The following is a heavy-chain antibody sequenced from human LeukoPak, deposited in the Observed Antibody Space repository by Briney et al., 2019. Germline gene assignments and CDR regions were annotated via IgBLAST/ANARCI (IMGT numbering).Heavy chain of an antibody. Sequence: SETLSLTCAVPGGSISSTTSYWGWIRQPPGKGLEWLGRIYYSGSTFYNPSLKSRVTISVDTSNNQFSLRLSSVTAADTAVYYCARHGSTDYFDYWGQGTLVTVSS. CDR2: IYYSGST. D-gene: IGHD2-2*03. CDR3: ARHGSTDYFDY. J-gene: IGHJ4*02. CDR1: GGSISSTTSY. V-gene: IGHV4-39*01.